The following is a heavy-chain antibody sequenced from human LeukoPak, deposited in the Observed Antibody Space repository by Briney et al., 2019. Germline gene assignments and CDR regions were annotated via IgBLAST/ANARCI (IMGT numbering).Heavy chain of an antibody. CDR2: IRPSTGDA. V-gene: IGHV1-18*01. Sequence: GASVKVSCKASGYTFTTYEISWFRQAPGQGLEWMGWIRPSTGDAGYPHNLQGRLSLTTETSATTAFLELRSLGSDDTAMYFCASPQPGFDVWGQGTLVIVSS. D-gene: IGHD1-14*01. CDR3: ASPQPGFDV. J-gene: IGHJ3*01. CDR1: GYTFTTYE.